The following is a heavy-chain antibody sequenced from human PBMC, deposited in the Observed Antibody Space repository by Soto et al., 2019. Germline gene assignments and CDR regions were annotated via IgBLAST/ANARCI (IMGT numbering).Heavy chain of an antibody. Sequence: SETLSLTCSVSGGSISSGNYYWSWIRQPPGKGLEWIGFISYSGSTYHNASLKSRVTISVHTSKSQFSLELSSVTAADTAVYYGAKILYDAGRYFDYWGQGTLVTVSS. CDR3: AKILYDAGRYFDY. CDR1: GGSISSGNYY. J-gene: IGHJ4*02. D-gene: IGHD3-10*01. CDR2: ISYSGST. V-gene: IGHV4-30-4*01.